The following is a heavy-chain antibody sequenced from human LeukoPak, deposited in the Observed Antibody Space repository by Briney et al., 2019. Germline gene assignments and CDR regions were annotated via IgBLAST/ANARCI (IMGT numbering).Heavy chain of an antibody. Sequence: GGSLRLSCAASGFTFSSYPMSWVRQAPGKGLEWIASISPSGSSTFHADSVKGRFIISRDNARNSVSLQMSSLRAEDTAMYFCVRDALGESGAGGYWGQGTLVTVSS. J-gene: IGHJ4*02. V-gene: IGHV3-21*01. D-gene: IGHD3-10*01. CDR1: GFTFSSYP. CDR2: ISPSGSST. CDR3: VRDALGESGAGGY.